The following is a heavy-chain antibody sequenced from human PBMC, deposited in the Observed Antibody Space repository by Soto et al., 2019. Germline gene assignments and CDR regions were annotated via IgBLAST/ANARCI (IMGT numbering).Heavy chain of an antibody. D-gene: IGHD2-21*02. CDR1: GFTFSSYR. V-gene: IGHV3-21*01. CDR2: ITSSSSYI. CDR3: ARRSHIVVVTGGGGWFAP. J-gene: IGHJ5*02. Sequence: GGSLRLSCAASGFTFSSYRMNWVRQATGKGLEWVSSITSSSSYIYYADSLKGRFTISRDNAKNSLYLQMNSLSAEDTAVYYCARRSHIVVVTGGGGWFAPLGQGTLVTVPQ.